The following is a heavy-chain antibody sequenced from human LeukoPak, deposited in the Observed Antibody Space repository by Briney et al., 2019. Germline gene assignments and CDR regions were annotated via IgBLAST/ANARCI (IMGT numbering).Heavy chain of an antibody. CDR2: MIYSGTT. D-gene: IGHD3-22*01. CDR3: ASTQDYYASSGYHIVDG. V-gene: IGHV4-59*04. Sequence: SETLSLTCVVSGGSISNYYWSWIRQPPGKGLEWIGGMIYSGTTYYNPSLKSRVTMSVDMSKNQFSLWLSSVTAADTAVYYCASTQDYYASSGYHIVDGWGQGSLVTVYS. CDR1: GGSISNYY. J-gene: IGHJ4*02.